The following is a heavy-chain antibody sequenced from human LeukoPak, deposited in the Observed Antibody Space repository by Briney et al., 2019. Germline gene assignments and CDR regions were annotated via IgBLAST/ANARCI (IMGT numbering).Heavy chain of an antibody. CDR1: GFTSSTYS. Sequence: PGGSLRLSCVASGFTSSTYSMYWVRQAPGKGLEWVSSIISTGTYVYYADSVKGRFTISRDNAKNSLYLQMNSLRAEDTAVYYCARDEAVAEMGDFDYWGQGTLVTVSS. CDR2: IISTGTYV. V-gene: IGHV3-21*06. D-gene: IGHD6-19*01. J-gene: IGHJ4*02. CDR3: ARDEAVAEMGDFDY.